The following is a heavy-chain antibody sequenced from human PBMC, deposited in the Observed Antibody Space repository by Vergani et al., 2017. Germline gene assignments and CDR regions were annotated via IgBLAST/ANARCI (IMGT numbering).Heavy chain of an antibody. Sequence: QLQLQESGPGLVKPSETLSLTCTVSGGSISSSSYYWGWIRQPPGKGLEWIGSIYYSGSTYYSPSLKSRVTISVDTSKNQFSLKLSSVTAADTAVYYCARDRYGYDSSVDYWGQGTLVTVSS. CDR3: ARDRYGYDSSVDY. CDR2: IYYSGST. D-gene: IGHD5-12*01. J-gene: IGHJ4*02. V-gene: IGHV4-39*07. CDR1: GGSISSSSYY.